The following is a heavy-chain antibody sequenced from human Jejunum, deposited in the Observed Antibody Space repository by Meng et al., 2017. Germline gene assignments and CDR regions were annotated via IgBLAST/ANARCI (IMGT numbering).Heavy chain of an antibody. D-gene: IGHD1-26*01. V-gene: IGHV4-30-4*01. CDR2: IYYSGST. Sequence: VQLHRWGPGLLKPSMPMSLPCPVSGYSFTRPDYYGSWIRQPPEKGLEWSGYIYYSGSTYYNPSLKSRVSISGDTSNKQFSLKLTSVTAADTAVYYCARSPYSGSALPFFDYWGQGSLVTVSS. CDR1: GYSFTRPDYY. CDR3: ARSPYSGSALPFFDY. J-gene: IGHJ4*02.